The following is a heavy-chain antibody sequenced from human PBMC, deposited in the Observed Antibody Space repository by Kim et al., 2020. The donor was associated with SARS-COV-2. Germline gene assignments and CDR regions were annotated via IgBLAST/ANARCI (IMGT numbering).Heavy chain of an antibody. J-gene: IGHJ6*02. CDR3: ARVNPRLSSSWYRSPGTYYYYGMDV. CDR2: IYYSGST. V-gene: IGHV4-59*13. Sequence: SETLSLTCTVSGGSISSYYWSWIRQPPGKGLEWIGYIYYSGSTNYNPSLKSRVTISVDTSKNQFSLKLSSVTAADTAVYYCARVNPRLSSSWYRSPGTYYYYGMDVWGQGTTVTVSS. D-gene: IGHD6-13*01. CDR1: GGSISSYY.